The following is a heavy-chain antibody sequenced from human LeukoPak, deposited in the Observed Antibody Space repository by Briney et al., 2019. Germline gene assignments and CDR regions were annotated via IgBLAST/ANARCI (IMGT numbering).Heavy chain of an antibody. CDR3: ARGRVLVVAASNFIDY. V-gene: IGHV3-30*04. J-gene: IGHJ4*02. D-gene: IGHD2-15*01. CDR2: ISYDGSHK. Sequence: PGGSLRLSCAASGFTFSTYAMHWVRQAPGKGLEWEAVISYDGSHKYYADSVKGRFTISRDNSKNTLYLQMNSLRAEDTAVYYCARGRVLVVAASNFIDYCGQGTLVTVSS. CDR1: GFTFSTYA.